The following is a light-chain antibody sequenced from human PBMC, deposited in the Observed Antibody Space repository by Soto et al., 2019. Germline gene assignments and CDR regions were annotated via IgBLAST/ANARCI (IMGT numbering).Light chain of an antibody. CDR1: SSNIGAGYD. V-gene: IGLV1-40*01. CDR2: RND. J-gene: IGLJ1*01. CDR3: QSFDSSLRDYV. Sequence: QSVLTQPPSVSGAPGQRVTISCTGSSSNIGAGYDVHWYQQLPGTALKLLIYRNDNRPSGVPDRFSGSKSGTSASLAITGLQAEDEADYYCQSFDSSLRDYVFGTGTKLTV.